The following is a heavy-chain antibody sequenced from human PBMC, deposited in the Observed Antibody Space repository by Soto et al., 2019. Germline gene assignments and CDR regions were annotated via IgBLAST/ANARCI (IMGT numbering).Heavy chain of an antibody. Sequence: GSSVKVSCKASGYTFTSYGISWVRQAPGQGLEWMGWISAYNGNTNYAQKLQGRVTMTTDTSTSTAYMELRSLRSDDTAVYYCARDPPQYYDFWSGYNPPSYFDYWGQGTLVTVSS. J-gene: IGHJ4*02. CDR2: ISAYNGNT. CDR3: ARDPPQYYDFWSGYNPPSYFDY. D-gene: IGHD3-3*01. CDR1: GYTFTSYG. V-gene: IGHV1-18*01.